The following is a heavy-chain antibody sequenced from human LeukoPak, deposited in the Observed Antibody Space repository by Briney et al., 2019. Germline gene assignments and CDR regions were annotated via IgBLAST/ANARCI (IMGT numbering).Heavy chain of an antibody. D-gene: IGHD1-26*01. CDR1: GFTFSSYG. Sequence: PGGSLRLSCAASGFTFSSYGMHWVRQAPGKGLEWVAFIRCDGSNKYYADSVKGRFTISRDNSKNTLYLQMNSLRAEDTAVYYCAKDKYSGSYLVYWGQGTLVTVSS. J-gene: IGHJ4*02. CDR3: AKDKYSGSYLVY. V-gene: IGHV3-30*02. CDR2: IRCDGSNK.